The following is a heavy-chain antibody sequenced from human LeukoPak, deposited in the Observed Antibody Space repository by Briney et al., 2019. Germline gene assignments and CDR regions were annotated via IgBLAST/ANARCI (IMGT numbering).Heavy chain of an antibody. CDR1: GGSISSSSYY. D-gene: IGHD4-17*01. Sequence: KASETLSLTCTVSGGSISSSSYYWGWIRQPPGKGLEWIGSIYYSGSTYYNPSLKSRVTISVDTSKNQFSLKLSSVTAADTAVYYCARAGIYGDYINWFDPWGQGTLVTVSS. CDR2: IYYSGST. J-gene: IGHJ5*02. CDR3: ARAGIYGDYINWFDP. V-gene: IGHV4-39*07.